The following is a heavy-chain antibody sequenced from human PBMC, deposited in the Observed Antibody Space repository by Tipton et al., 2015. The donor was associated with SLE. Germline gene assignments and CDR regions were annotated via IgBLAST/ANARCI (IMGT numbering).Heavy chain of an antibody. V-gene: IGHV5-51*01. CDR2: IYPGDSDT. CDR1: GYSFTNYW. Sequence: QLVQSGAEVKKPGESLKISCKDSGYSFTNYWIGWVRQMPGKGLEWMGIIYPGDSDTRYSPSFQGQVTTSADKSISTAYLQWSSLKASDTAMYYCARSSPYCSGGSCLNYWGQGTLVTVSA. J-gene: IGHJ4*02. D-gene: IGHD2-15*01. CDR3: ARSSPYCSGGSCLNY.